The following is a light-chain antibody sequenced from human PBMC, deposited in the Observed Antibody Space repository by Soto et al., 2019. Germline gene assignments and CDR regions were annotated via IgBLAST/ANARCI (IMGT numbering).Light chain of an antibody. J-gene: IGKJ1*01. V-gene: IGKV3-20*01. Sequence: EIVLTQSPGTLSLSPGERATLSCRASQSVSNSYLAWYQQKPGQAPRLLIYGAYNRATGIPDRFSGSGSGTDFTLTISRLEPEDFAVYYCQQYGSSGTFGQGTKVDIK. CDR1: QSVSNSY. CDR3: QQYGSSGT. CDR2: GAY.